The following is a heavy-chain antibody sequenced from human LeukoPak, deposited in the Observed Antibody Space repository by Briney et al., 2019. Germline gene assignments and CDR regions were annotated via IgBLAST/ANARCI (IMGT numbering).Heavy chain of an antibody. CDR1: GFTFSSYE. CDR2: ISSSGSTI. Sequence: GGSLRLSCAASGFTFSSYEMNWVRQAPGKGLEWVSYISSSGSTIYYADSVKGRFTISRDNAKNSLYLQMNSLRAEDTAVYYCARAVQVGYCSGGSCNSGYWGQGTLVTVSS. V-gene: IGHV3-48*03. D-gene: IGHD2-15*01. CDR3: ARAVQVGYCSGGSCNSGY. J-gene: IGHJ4*02.